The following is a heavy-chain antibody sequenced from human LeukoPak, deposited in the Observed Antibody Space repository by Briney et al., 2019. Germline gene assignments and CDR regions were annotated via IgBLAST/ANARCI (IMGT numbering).Heavy chain of an antibody. CDR1: GYSFTSYW. Sequence: GESLKISCKGSGYSFTSYWISWVRQMPGKGLEWMGRIDPSDSYTNYSPSFQGHVTISADKSISTAYLQWSSLKASDTAMNYCARAPYYYDSSGLAAFDIWGQGTMVTVSS. J-gene: IGHJ3*02. D-gene: IGHD3-22*01. V-gene: IGHV5-10-1*01. CDR3: ARAPYYYDSSGLAAFDI. CDR2: IDPSDSYT.